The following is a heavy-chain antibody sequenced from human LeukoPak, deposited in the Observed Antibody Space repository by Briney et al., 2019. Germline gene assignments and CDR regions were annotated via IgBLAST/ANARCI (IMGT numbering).Heavy chain of an antibody. J-gene: IGHJ5*02. V-gene: IGHV1-69*04. D-gene: IGHD1-26*01. CDR3: ARDWDGRTDCFDP. Sequence: SVKVSCKASGGTFSSYAISWVRQAPGQGLEWMGRIIPILGIANYAQKFQGRVTITADESTSTAYMELSSLRSEDTAVYYCARDWDGRTDCFDPWGQGTLVTVSS. CDR2: IIPILGIA. CDR1: GGTFSSYA.